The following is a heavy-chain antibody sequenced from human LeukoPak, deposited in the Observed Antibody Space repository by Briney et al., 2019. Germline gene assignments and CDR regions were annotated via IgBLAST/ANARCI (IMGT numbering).Heavy chain of an antibody. CDR2: MSPNSGDT. V-gene: IGHV1-8*01. Sequence: ASVKVSCKASGYTFTSYDFNWVRQATGQRPKWMGWMSPNSGDTGYAQKFQDRVTMTRNTSISTAYMELSSLRSDDTAVYYCARGPPNWGYDYWGPGTLVTVSS. CDR1: GYTFTSYD. D-gene: IGHD7-27*01. J-gene: IGHJ4*02. CDR3: ARGPPNWGYDY.